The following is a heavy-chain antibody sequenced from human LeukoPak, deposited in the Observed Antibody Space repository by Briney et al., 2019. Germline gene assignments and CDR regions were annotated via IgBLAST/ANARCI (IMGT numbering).Heavy chain of an antibody. D-gene: IGHD7-27*01. V-gene: IGHV1-69*05. CDR1: GGTFSSYA. CDR2: IIPIFGTA. CDR3: ARTQTGDANWYFDL. J-gene: IGHJ2*01. Sequence: GASVKVSCKASGGTFSSYAISWVRQAPGQGLEWMGGIIPIFGTANYAQKFQGRATITTDESTSTAYMELSSLRSEDTAVYYCARTQTGDANWYFDLWGRGTLVTVSS.